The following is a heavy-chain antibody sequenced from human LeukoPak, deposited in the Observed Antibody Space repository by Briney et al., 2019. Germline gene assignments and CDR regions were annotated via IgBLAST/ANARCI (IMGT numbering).Heavy chain of an antibody. CDR2: IYYSGST. CDR3: ARGPIDYYGSGSFPDY. Sequence: PSETLSLTCTVTGGSVSSGSYYWSWIRQPPGKGLEWIGYIYYSGSTNYNPSLKSRVTISVDTSKNQLSLKLSSVTAADTAVYYCARGPIDYYGSGSFPDYWGQGTLVTVSS. V-gene: IGHV4-61*01. CDR1: GGSVSSGSYY. D-gene: IGHD3-10*01. J-gene: IGHJ4*02.